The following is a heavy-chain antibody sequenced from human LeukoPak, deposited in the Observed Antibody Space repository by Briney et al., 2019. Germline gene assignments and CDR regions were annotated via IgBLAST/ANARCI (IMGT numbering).Heavy chain of an antibody. Sequence: ASVKVSCKASGYTFTNYYMHWVRQAPGQGLEWMGIINPSGSNTSYAQKFQGRVTMTRDTSTSTVYMELSSLSSEDTAVYYCARSGSSTSCPRDYWGQGTLVTVAS. V-gene: IGHV1-46*01. J-gene: IGHJ4*02. CDR3: ARSGSSTSCPRDY. CDR2: INPSGSNT. D-gene: IGHD2-2*01. CDR1: GYTFTNYY.